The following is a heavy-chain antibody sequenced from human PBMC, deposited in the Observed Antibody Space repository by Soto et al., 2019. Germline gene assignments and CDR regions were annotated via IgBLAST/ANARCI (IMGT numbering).Heavy chain of an antibody. J-gene: IGHJ4*02. V-gene: IGHV3-23*01. CDR1: GFTFTNYA. Sequence: GTLRLSCAASGFTFTNYAMTWVRQAPGKGLEWVSVTSGSGGSTYYADSVKGRFTISRDNSKNTLYLQMDSLRAEDTAVYYCAKVIVVIAAAGDYFDHWGQGXLVTVSS. D-gene: IGHD2-21*01. CDR2: TSGSGGST. CDR3: AKVIVVIAAAGDYFDH.